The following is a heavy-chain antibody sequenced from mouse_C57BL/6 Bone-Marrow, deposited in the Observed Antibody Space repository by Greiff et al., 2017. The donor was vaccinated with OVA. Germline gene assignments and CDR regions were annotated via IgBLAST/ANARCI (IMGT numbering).Heavy chain of an antibody. D-gene: IGHD2-3*01. V-gene: IGHV1-50*01. CDR1: GYTFTSYW. J-gene: IGHJ1*03. CDR2: IDPSDSST. Sequence: QVQLQQPGAELVKPGDSVTLSCKASGYTFTSYWMQWVKQRPGQGLEWIGEIDPSDSSTNYTQKFKGKATLTVDTYCNTNSMQLSSMTSEDSAVYYCARLGLYDGYYPWYVDVWGTGTTVTVSS. CDR3: ARLGLYDGYYPWYVDV.